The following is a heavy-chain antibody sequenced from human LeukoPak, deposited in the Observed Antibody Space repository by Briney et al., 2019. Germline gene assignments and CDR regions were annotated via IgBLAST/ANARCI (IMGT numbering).Heavy chain of an antibody. CDR2: FDPEDGET. CDR1: GYTLTELS. D-gene: IGHD1-26*01. J-gene: IGHJ4*02. V-gene: IGHV1-24*01. Sequence: ASVKVSCKVSGYTLTELSMHWVRQAPGKGLEWVGGFDPEDGETIYAQKFQGRVTMTEDTSTDTAYMELSSLRSEDTAVYYCATGVVGATTVFHFLDYWGQGTLVTVSS. CDR3: ATGVVGATTVFHFLDY.